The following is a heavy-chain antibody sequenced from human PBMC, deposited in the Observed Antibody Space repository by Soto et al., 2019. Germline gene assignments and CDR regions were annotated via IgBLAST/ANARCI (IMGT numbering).Heavy chain of an antibody. Sequence: ESGXTLVNPTQTLTLTCTFSGFSLSTSGVGVGWIRQPPGKALEWLALIYWDDDKRYSPSLKSRLTITKDTSKNQVVLTMTNMDPVDTATYYCAHRREGAYDSSGYYPGGMDVWGQGTTVTVSS. CDR2: IYWDDDK. CDR1: GFSLSTSGVG. V-gene: IGHV2-5*02. D-gene: IGHD3-22*01. CDR3: AHRREGAYDSSGYYPGGMDV. J-gene: IGHJ6*02.